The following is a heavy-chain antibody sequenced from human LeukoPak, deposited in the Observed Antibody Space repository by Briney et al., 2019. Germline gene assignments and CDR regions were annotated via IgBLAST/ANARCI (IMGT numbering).Heavy chain of an antibody. CDR3: ASTRRAAVAGRFGS. V-gene: IGHV4-4*09. D-gene: IGHD6-19*01. CDR2: IYHSGNT. CDR1: GASMSSNY. Sequence: SETLSLTCSVSGASMSSNYWSWIRQPPGKGLEWIGYIYHSGNTNYSPSLESRVTMSVDESKSQFSLRVHFVSAADTAVYYCASTRRAAVAGRFGSWGQGTLVTVSS. J-gene: IGHJ4*02.